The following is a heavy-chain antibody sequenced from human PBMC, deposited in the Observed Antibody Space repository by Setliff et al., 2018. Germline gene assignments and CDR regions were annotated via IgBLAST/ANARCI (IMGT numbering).Heavy chain of an antibody. Sequence: ASVKVSCKASGYTFTSYVISWVREAPGQGLEWMGGIIPMFGTNYAQKFQGRVTITADESTSTAYMELSSLGSEDTAVYYCAGGQPLVRKYYYYMDVWGKGTTVTVSS. J-gene: IGHJ6*03. CDR3: AGGQPLVRKYYYYMDV. V-gene: IGHV1-69*13. CDR2: IIPMFGT. D-gene: IGHD3-10*01. CDR1: GYTFTSYV.